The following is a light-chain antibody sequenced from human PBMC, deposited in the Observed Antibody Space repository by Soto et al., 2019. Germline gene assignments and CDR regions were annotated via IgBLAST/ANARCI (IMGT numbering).Light chain of an antibody. J-gene: IGLJ1*01. CDR1: SSDVGGYNY. Sequence: QPVLTQPASVSGSPGQSITISCTGTSSDVGGYNYVSWYQQHPGKAPKLMIYEVSNRPSGVSNRFSGSKSGNTASLTISGLQAEDEADYYCSSYTSSSSYVFGTGTKQTVL. CDR3: SSYTSSSSYV. V-gene: IGLV2-14*01. CDR2: EVS.